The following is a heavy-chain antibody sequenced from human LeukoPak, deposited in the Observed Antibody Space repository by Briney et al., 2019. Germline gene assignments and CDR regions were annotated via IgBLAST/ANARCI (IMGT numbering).Heavy chain of an antibody. J-gene: IGHJ4*02. D-gene: IGHD5-18*01. Sequence: SVKVSCKASGGTFSSYSVSWVRQVPGQGLEWMGRIIPIFGTANYAQKFQGRVTITTDESTSTAYMELSSLRSEDTAVYYCASKHLRGYSYDPAEVYFDYWGQGTLVTVSS. V-gene: IGHV1-69*05. CDR3: ASKHLRGYSYDPAEVYFDY. CDR2: IIPIFGTA. CDR1: GGTFSSYS.